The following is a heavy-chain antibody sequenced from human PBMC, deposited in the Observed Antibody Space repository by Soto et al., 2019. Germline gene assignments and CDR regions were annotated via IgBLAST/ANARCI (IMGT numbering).Heavy chain of an antibody. J-gene: IGHJ6*02. CDR3: ARLRYSSGWGYYYGMDV. CDR2: IYYSGST. CDR1: GGSISSSSYY. V-gene: IGHV4-39*01. D-gene: IGHD6-19*01. Sequence: PSETLSLTCPVSGGSISSSSYYWGWIRQPPGKGLEWIGSIYYSGSTYYNPSLKSRVTISVDTSKNQFSLKLSSVTAADTAVYYCARLRYSSGWGYYYGMDVWGQGTTVTVSS.